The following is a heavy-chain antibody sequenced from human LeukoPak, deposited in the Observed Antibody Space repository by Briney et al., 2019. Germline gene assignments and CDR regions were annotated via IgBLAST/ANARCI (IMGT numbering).Heavy chain of an antibody. CDR3: ANAQVFGTPHFEY. D-gene: IGHD3-3*01. J-gene: IGHJ4*02. Sequence: SGGSLRLSCAASGFTFNSYSMHWVRQAPGKGLDGVSSITAGGATTYYADSVKGRFSISRDNSKNTLYLQMNSLRVEDTAVYYCANAQVFGTPHFEYWGQGTLVTVSS. V-gene: IGHV3-23*01. CDR2: ITAGGATT. CDR1: GFTFNSYS.